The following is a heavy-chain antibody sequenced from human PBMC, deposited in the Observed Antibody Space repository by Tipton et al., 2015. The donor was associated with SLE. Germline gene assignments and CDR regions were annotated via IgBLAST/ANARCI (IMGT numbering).Heavy chain of an antibody. J-gene: IGHJ4*02. CDR1: GGSLTGYV. Sequence: TLSLTCAVYGGSLTGYVWSWIRQPPGKGLEWIGEISHSGSTNYNPSLKSRVTTSLDTSKNQFSLSLYSVTVEDTAVYYCARQGTGFGSGRDDYWGQGILVTVSS. V-gene: IGHV4-34*01. D-gene: IGHD6-19*01. CDR3: ARQGTGFGSGRDDY. CDR2: ISHSGST.